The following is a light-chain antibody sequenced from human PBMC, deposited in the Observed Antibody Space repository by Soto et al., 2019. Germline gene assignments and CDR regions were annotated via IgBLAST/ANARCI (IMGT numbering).Light chain of an antibody. CDR3: QQTHSLPLS. V-gene: IGKV1-5*03. CDR1: QSISSW. Sequence: DIQLTQSPSTLSASVGDRVTITCRASQSISSWLAWYQQKPGKAPKLLICKASSLESGVPSRFSGSGSGTEFTLTISSLQPDDFATYYCQQTHSLPLSFGPGTKVDIK. CDR2: KAS. J-gene: IGKJ3*01.